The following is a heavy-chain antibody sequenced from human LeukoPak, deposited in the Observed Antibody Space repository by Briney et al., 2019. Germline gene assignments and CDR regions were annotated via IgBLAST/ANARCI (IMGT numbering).Heavy chain of an antibody. Sequence: GGSLRPSCAVSGFTFSSYWMSWVRQAPGKGLEWVANMKPDGSEKYYVDSVKGRFTISRDSSKNSLYLQMNSLRAEDTAVYYCARDPRQSHLVYTTGDYWGQGTLVTVSS. V-gene: IGHV3-7*01. CDR2: MKPDGSEK. D-gene: IGHD2-2*02. CDR3: ARDPRQSHLVYTTGDY. J-gene: IGHJ4*02. CDR1: GFTFSSYW.